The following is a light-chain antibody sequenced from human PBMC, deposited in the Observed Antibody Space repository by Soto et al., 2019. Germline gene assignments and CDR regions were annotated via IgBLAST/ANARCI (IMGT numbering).Light chain of an antibody. CDR1: QSVSSY. Sequence: MVLSQSRSTLSLSPEERATLSCRASQSVSSYLAWYQQKPGQAPRLLIYDASNRATGIPARFSGSGSGTDFTLTISSLEPEDFAVYYCQQRSSWPIAFGQGTRLEIK. CDR2: DAS. J-gene: IGKJ5*01. CDR3: QQRSSWPIA. V-gene: IGKV3-11*01.